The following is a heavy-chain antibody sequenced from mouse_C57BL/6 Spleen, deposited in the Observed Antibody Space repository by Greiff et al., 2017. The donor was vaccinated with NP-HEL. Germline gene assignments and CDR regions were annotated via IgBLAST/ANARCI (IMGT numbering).Heavy chain of an antibody. CDR2: ISSGGDYI. CDR3: TRDGEGYYYGSRGGYYAMDY. Sequence: EVQLVESGEGLVKPGGSLKLSCAASGFTFSSYAMSWVRQTPEKRLEWVAYISSGGDYIYYADTVKGRFTISRDNARNTLYLQMSSLKSEDTAMYYCTRDGEGYYYGSRGGYYAMDYWGQGTSVTVSS. J-gene: IGHJ4*01. D-gene: IGHD1-1*01. V-gene: IGHV5-9-1*02. CDR1: GFTFSSYA.